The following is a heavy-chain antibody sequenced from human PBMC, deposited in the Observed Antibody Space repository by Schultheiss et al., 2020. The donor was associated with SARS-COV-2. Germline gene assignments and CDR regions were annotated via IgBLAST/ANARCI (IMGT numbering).Heavy chain of an antibody. Sequence: SQTLSLTCTVSGGSISSYYWSWIRQPPGKGLEWIGYIYYSGSTYYNPSLKSRVTISVDTSKNQFSLKLSSVTAADTAVYYCARDWSPYGSGSYYYYYGMDVWGQGTTVTVSS. J-gene: IGHJ6*02. D-gene: IGHD3-10*01. CDR3: ARDWSPYGSGSYYYYYGMDV. CDR1: GGSISSYY. V-gene: IGHV4-59*12. CDR2: IYYSGST.